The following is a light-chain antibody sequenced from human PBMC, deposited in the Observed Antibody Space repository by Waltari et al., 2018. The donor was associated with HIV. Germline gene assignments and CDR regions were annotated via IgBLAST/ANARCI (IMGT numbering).Light chain of an antibody. CDR1: NIGDKT. J-gene: IGLJ2*01. V-gene: IGLV3-21*02. CDR2: DDS. CDR3: QVWDASSDHLVI. Sequence: SFVLTQPPSVSVAPGQTARITCGGNNIGDKTVHWYQQKPGQAPLLVVYDDSDRPSWIPERFSGSNSWNTATLTISRVEAGDEADYYCQVWDASSDHLVIFGGGTKLTVL.